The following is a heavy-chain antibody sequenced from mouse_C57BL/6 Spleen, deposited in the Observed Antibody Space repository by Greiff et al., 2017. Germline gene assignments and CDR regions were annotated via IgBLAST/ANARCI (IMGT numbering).Heavy chain of an antibody. CDR2: ISSGGDYI. CDR1: GFTFSSYA. V-gene: IGHV5-9-1*02. J-gene: IGHJ4*01. CDR3: TRGGSYSNYGYAMDY. D-gene: IGHD2-5*01. Sequence: EVHLVESGEGLVKPGGSLKLSCAASGFTFSSYAMSWVRQTPEKRLEWVAYISSGGDYIYYADTVKGRFTISRDNARNTLYLQMSSLKSEDTAMYYCTRGGSYSNYGYAMDYWGQGTSVTVSS.